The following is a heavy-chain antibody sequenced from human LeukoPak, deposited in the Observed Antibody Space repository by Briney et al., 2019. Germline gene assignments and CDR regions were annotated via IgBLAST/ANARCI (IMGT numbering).Heavy chain of an antibody. D-gene: IGHD3-10*01. J-gene: IGHJ5*02. Sequence: GASVKVSCKASGYTFTSYDINWVRQATGQGLEWMGWMNPNSGNTGYAQKFQGRVTITRNTSISTAYMELSSLRSEDTAVYYCARGLMVRGAYWFDPWGQGTLVTVPS. V-gene: IGHV1-8*03. CDR3: ARGLMVRGAYWFDP. CDR1: GYTFTSYD. CDR2: MNPNSGNT.